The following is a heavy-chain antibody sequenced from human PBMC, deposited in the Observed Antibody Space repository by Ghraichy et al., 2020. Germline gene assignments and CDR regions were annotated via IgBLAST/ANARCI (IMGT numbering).Heavy chain of an antibody. D-gene: IGHD3-22*01. CDR1: GFTFSSYA. Sequence: GGSLRLSCAASGFTFSSYAMSWVRQAPGKGLEWVSAISGSGGSTYYADSVKGRFTISRDNSKNTLYLQMNSLRAEDTAVYYCAKDRSPYYYDSSGVHDAFDIWGQGTMVTVSS. CDR3: AKDRSPYYYDSSGVHDAFDI. V-gene: IGHV3-23*01. CDR2: ISGSGGST. J-gene: IGHJ3*02.